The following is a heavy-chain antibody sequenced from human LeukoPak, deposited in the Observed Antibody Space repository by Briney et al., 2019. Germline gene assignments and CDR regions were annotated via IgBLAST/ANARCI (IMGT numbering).Heavy chain of an antibody. CDR2: ASWNNGSI. J-gene: IGHJ4*02. CDR1: GFTYDDFA. CDR3: AKGGFDDILTGYYNPPDY. D-gene: IGHD3-9*01. Sequence: PGRSLRLYGAASGFTYDDFAMERHRPAQGKGLVWVSGASWNNGSIGYADSVKGRFTIARDNATNSLYLQMNSLRAEDTALYYCAKGGFDDILTGYYNPPDYWGQGTLVTVSS. V-gene: IGHV3-9*01.